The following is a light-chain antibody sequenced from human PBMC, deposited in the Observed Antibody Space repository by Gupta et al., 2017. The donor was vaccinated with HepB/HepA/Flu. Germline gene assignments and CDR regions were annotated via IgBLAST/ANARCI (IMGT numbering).Light chain of an antibody. Sequence: DIQMTQSPSTLSASVGDRVTITCRASQSISNYLAWYQQKPGKAPKLLIYKASTLQSGVPSRFSGSGSGKEFTLTISSLQTDDFANYYCQQDNDYRTFGQGTQVEIK. V-gene: IGKV1-5*03. CDR2: KAS. CDR3: QQDNDYRT. J-gene: IGKJ1*01. CDR1: QSISNY.